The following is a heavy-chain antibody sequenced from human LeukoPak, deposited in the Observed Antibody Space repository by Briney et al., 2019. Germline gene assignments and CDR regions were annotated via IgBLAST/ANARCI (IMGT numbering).Heavy chain of an antibody. D-gene: IGHD3-9*01. J-gene: IGHJ4*02. V-gene: IGHV1-3*01. Sequence: ASVKVSCKASGYTFTSYAMHWVRQAPGQRLQWMRWINAGNGNTKYSQKFQGRVTITRDTSASTAYMELSSLRSEDTAVYYCARALPPYDILTGYPFDYWGQGTLVTVSS. CDR1: GYTFTSYA. CDR3: ARALPPYDILTGYPFDY. CDR2: INAGNGNT.